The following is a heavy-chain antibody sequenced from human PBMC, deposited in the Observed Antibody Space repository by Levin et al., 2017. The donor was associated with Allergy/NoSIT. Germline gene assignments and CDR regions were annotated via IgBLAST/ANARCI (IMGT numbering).Heavy chain of an antibody. Sequence: SETLSLTCAVYGGSFSGYYCSWIRQPPGKGLEWIGEINHSGSTNYNPSLKSRLAISVDTSKNKFSLKLSSVTAADTAVYYCARHDSGSYYRYWYFDLWGRGTLVTVSS. CDR1: GGSFSGYY. CDR3: ARHDSGSYYRYWYFDL. V-gene: IGHV4-34*01. CDR2: INHSGST. J-gene: IGHJ2*01. D-gene: IGHD1-26*01.